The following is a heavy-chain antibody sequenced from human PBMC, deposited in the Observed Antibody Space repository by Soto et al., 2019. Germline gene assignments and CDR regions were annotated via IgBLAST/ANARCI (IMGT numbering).Heavy chain of an antibody. CDR1: GGSISNGGYS. J-gene: IGHJ3*01. CDR3: ARTSYDILTGRLDAFDV. CDR2: VSHSGNN. V-gene: IGHV4-30-2*01. Sequence: QLQLQESGSRLVKPSQTLPLTCAVSGGSISNGGYSWSWLRQPPGKGLEWIGFVSHSGNNYYNPSLRRRVIISIDKYRNHFSLGLKSVTAADTAIYYCARTSYDILTGRLDAFDVWGQGTMVTVSS. D-gene: IGHD3-9*01.